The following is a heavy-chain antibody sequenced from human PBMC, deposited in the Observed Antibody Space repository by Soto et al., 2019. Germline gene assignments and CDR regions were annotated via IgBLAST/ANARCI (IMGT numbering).Heavy chain of an antibody. D-gene: IGHD2-21*02. J-gene: IGHJ3*02. CDR2: IYSGGST. CDR1: GFTVSSNY. V-gene: IGHV3-53*01. CDR3: ARAGCGGDCYSIHDAFDI. Sequence: PWGSLRPSCAAPGFTVSSNYMSWVRQAPGKGLEWVSVIYSGGSTYYADSVKGRFTISRDNSKNTLYLQMNSLRAEDTAVYYCARAGCGGDCYSIHDAFDIWGQGTMVTVSS.